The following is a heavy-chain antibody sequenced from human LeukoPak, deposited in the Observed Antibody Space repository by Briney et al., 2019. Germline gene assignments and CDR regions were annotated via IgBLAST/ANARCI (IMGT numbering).Heavy chain of an antibody. Sequence: GGSLRLSCAASGFTFSSYEMNWVRQAPGKGLEWVSYVSSSGSTIYYADSVKGQFTISRDNAKKSLYLQMNSLRAEDTAVYYCARDERYSHFDYWGQGTLVTVSS. CDR2: VSSSGSTI. CDR1: GFTFSSYE. D-gene: IGHD5-18*01. J-gene: IGHJ4*02. CDR3: ARDERYSHFDY. V-gene: IGHV3-48*03.